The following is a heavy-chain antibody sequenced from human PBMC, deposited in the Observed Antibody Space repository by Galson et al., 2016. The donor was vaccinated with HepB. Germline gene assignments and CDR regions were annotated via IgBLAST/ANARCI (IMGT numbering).Heavy chain of an antibody. V-gene: IGHV7-4-1*02. CDR1: GYSFISFA. D-gene: IGHD2-21*01. CDR3: ARAVGWHVDRYHLMDC. CDR2: INTNTGNP. Sequence: SVKVSCKASGYSFISFALTWVRQAPGQGPQWMGWINTNTGNPTYAQGFTGRFVFSVDTSVNTAYLEINSLRSEDTALYYCARAVGWHVDRYHLMDCWGQGTLVTVSS. J-gene: IGHJ4*02.